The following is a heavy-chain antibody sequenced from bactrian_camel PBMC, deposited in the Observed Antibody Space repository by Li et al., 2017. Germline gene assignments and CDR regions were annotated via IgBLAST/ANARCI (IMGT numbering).Heavy chain of an antibody. J-gene: IGHJ4*01. V-gene: IGHV3S10*01. D-gene: IGHD5*01. CDR1: GFTFSNYY. CDR3: AAEGALNGGICYGNPNY. CDR2: IYSDVT. Sequence: DVQLVESGGGLVQPGGSLRLSCAASGFTFSNYYMTWVRQAPGKGLEWVSAIYSDVTKYADFVKGRFTISQDNRKNTVFLQMDSLKTEDTAVYYCAAEGALNGGICYGNPNYWGQGTQVTVS.